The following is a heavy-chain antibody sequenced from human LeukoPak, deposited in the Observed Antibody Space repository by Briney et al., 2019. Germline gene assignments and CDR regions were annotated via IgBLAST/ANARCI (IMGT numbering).Heavy chain of an antibody. CDR2: IKQDGSEK. Sequence: GGSLRLSCAASGFTFSSYWMSWVRRAPGKGLEWVANIKQDGSEKYYVDSVKGRFTISRDNAKNSLYLQMNSLRAEDTAVYYCARYDFWSGPVAFDIWGQGTMVTVSS. J-gene: IGHJ3*02. V-gene: IGHV3-7*01. CDR1: GFTFSSYW. CDR3: ARYDFWSGPVAFDI. D-gene: IGHD3-3*01.